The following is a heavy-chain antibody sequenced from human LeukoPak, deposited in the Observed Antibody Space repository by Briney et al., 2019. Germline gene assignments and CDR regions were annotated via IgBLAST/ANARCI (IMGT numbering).Heavy chain of an antibody. Sequence: PGMSLRLSCAASGFTFSKYGINWVRQAPGKGLEWVAIIWYDGSNKYFADSVMGRFTISKDNTKNTVYLQMNSLRIEDTAVYYCARAGIGNALDPWGQGTQVTVSS. CDR3: ARAGIGNALDP. CDR1: GFTFSKYG. D-gene: IGHD2-2*01. CDR2: IWYDGSNK. V-gene: IGHV3-33*01. J-gene: IGHJ5*02.